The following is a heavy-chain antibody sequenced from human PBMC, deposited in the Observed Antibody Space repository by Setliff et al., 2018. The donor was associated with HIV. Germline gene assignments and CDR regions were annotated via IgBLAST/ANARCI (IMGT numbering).Heavy chain of an antibody. CDR2: INPSGGST. V-gene: IGHV1-46*01. J-gene: IGHJ4*02. CDR1: GYTFTNYW. Sequence: GASVKVSCKASGYTFTNYWMHWVRQAPGQGLEWMGIINPSGGSTSYAQKFQGRFTMTRDTSTSTVYMGLSSLRSEDTAVYYCARERQGAGDGGNSDFDYWGQGTLVTVSS. D-gene: IGHD2-21*02. CDR3: ARERQGAGDGGNSDFDY.